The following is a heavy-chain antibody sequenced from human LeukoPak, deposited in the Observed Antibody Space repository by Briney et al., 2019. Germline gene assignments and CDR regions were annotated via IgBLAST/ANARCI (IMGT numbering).Heavy chain of an antibody. Sequence: SETLSLTCTVSGGSISSYYWSWIRQPPGKGLEWIGYIYYSWSTNYNPSLKSRVTISVDTSKNQFSLKLSSVTAADTAVYYCARQSTMVLIFDYWGRGTLVTVSS. CDR3: ARQSTMVLIFDY. V-gene: IGHV4-59*01. J-gene: IGHJ4*02. CDR2: IYYSWST. CDR1: GGSISSYY. D-gene: IGHD4/OR15-4a*01.